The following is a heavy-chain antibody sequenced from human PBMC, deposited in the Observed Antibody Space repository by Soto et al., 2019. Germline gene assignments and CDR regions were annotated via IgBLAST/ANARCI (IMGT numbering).Heavy chain of an antibody. CDR2: IYHSGST. CDR1: SGSISRSNW. J-gene: IGHJ5*02. CDR3: AGGRGYCSSTSCYESNWFDA. V-gene: IGHV4-4*02. D-gene: IGHD2-2*01. Sequence: QVQLQESGPGLVKPSGTLSLTCAVSSGSISRSNWWSWVRQPPGKWLEWIGEIYHSGSTNYSPSLNSRVTISLDSSKNQYSLKLSSVTAADTAVYYCAGGRGYCSSTSCYESNWFDAWGQGTLVTVSS.